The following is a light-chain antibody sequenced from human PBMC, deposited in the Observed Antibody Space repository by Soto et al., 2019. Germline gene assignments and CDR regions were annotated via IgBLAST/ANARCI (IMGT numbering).Light chain of an antibody. V-gene: IGLV1-40*01. J-gene: IGLJ1*01. CDR3: QSYDSSLSGSTVV. CDR2: GNS. Sequence: QAVVTQPPSVSGAPGQRVTISCTGSSSNIGAGYDVHWYQQLPGTAPKLLIYGNSNRPSGVPDRFSGSKSGTSASLAITGLQAEDEADYYCQSYDSSLSGSTVVFGTGTKLTVL. CDR1: SSNIGAGYD.